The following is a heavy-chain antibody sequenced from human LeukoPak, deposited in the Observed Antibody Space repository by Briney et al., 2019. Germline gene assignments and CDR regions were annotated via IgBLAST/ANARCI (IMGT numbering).Heavy chain of an antibody. V-gene: IGHV1-46*01. D-gene: IGHD4/OR15-4a*01. CDR1: GYTFIDYY. Sequence: EASVKVSCKASGYTFIDYYMHWVRQAPGQGLEWLGIINLSGGSTHHPQKFQDRVTMTRDTSTSTVYMELSSLRSEDTAVYYCARDLDYGEKSEDYWGQGTLVTVSS. J-gene: IGHJ4*02. CDR3: ARDLDYGEKSEDY. CDR2: INLSGGST.